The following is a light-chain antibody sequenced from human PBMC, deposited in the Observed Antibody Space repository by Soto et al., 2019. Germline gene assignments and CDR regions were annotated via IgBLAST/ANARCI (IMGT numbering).Light chain of an antibody. CDR2: GAS. J-gene: IGKJ2*01. V-gene: IGKV3-15*01. Sequence: EIVMTQSPATLSVSPGERATLSCRASQSVSSNLAWYQQKPGQAPRLLIYGASTRATGIPARSSGSGSGTEFTPTISSLQSEDFAVYYCQQYNKWPPYTFGQGTKLEIK. CDR3: QQYNKWPPYT. CDR1: QSVSSN.